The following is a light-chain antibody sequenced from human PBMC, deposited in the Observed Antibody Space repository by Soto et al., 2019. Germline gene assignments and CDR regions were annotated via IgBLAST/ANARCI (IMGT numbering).Light chain of an antibody. CDR2: GAS. CDR3: QQLNSYPIT. J-gene: IGKJ5*01. CDR1: QSVYNN. V-gene: IGKV3-15*01. Sequence: EIVMTHSPATLSVSPWETATLSCRASQSVYNNLAWYQQRPGQAPRLLIHGASTRATGVPAKVSGSGSGTEFTLTISSLQPEDFATYYCQQLNSYPITFGQGTRLEIK.